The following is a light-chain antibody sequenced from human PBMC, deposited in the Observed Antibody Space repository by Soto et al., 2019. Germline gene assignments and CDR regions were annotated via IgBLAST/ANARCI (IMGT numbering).Light chain of an antibody. J-gene: IGKJ2*01. CDR2: ATS. V-gene: IGKV3-20*01. CDR1: QSVSSSC. Sequence: EIVLTQSPGTLSLSPGERATLSCMASQSVSSSCFTWFQQKPGQAPRLLIYATSSRATGIPDRFSGSGSGTDFTLTISSLEPEDFAVYYCQHYGYSPPYTFGQGTKLEIK. CDR3: QHYGYSPPYT.